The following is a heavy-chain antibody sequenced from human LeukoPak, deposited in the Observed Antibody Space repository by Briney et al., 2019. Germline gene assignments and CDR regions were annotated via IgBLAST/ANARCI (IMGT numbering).Heavy chain of an antibody. CDR3: ARELAIAAGTYFDY. CDR2: IYTSGST. D-gene: IGHD6-13*01. CDR1: GGSISSYY. Sequence: PSETLSLTCTVSGGSISSYYWGWIRQPAGKGLEWIGRIYTSGSTNYNPSLKSRVTMSVDTSKNQFSLKLSSVTAADTAVYYCARELAIAAGTYFDYWGQGTLVTVSS. V-gene: IGHV4-4*07. J-gene: IGHJ4*02.